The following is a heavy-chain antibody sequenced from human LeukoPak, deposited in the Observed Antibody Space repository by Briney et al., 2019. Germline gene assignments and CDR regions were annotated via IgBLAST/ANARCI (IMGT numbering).Heavy chain of an antibody. CDR2: IHHSGST. V-gene: IGHV4-4*02. J-gene: IGHJ4*02. D-gene: IGHD6-19*01. CDR3: ARYSSGWYVGFDY. Sequence: SETLSLTCAVSGGSISSSNWWSWVRQPPGKGLEWIGEIHHSGSTNYNPSLKSRVTISVDKSKNQFSLKLSSVTAADTAVYYCARYSSGWYVGFDYWGQGTLVTVSS. CDR1: GGSISSSNW.